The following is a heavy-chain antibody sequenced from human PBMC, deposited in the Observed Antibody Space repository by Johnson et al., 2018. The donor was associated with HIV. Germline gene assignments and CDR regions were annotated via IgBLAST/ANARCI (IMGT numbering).Heavy chain of an antibody. CDR2: LYSGGNT. CDR3: ARDGESQQLPLGDALDV. J-gene: IGHJ3*01. CDR1: GFSVSDSY. V-gene: IGHV3-66*01. D-gene: IGHD6-13*01. Sequence: EVQLVESGGGLVQPGGSLRLSCGASGFSVSDSYMNWVRQAPGQGLEWVSVLYSGGNTYYADSARGRFTISRDTSKNTLYLQMSSLKVEDTALYYCARDGESQQLPLGDALDVWGRGTMVIVSS.